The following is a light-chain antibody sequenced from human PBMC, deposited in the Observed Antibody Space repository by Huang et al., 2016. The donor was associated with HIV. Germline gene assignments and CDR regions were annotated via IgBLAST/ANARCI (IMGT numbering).Light chain of an antibody. Sequence: IILTQSPATLSVSPGEGATLSCRASQSIGTNLAWDQQGPGQAPRLLVYGASTRATGVPVRFSGSGSGTQFNLTLSSLQSEDFATYCCQHYSNWPPLTFGGGTKVDI. CDR1: QSIGTN. CDR2: GAS. V-gene: IGKV3-15*01. J-gene: IGKJ4*01. CDR3: QHYSNWPPLT.